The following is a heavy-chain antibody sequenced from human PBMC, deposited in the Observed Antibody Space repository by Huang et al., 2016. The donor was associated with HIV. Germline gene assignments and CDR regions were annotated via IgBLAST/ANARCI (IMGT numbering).Heavy chain of an antibody. CDR2: ITAGTNNT. CDR1: GYRFTSYA. Sequence: QVQLVQSGAEVKKPGASVKISCKASGYRFTSYAMHWVRQAPGQRPEWMGWITAGTNNTQYSEKFQGRVTITRDTSASTAYMEMSSLRSEDTAMYFCARERSLLGVLVTPSVFGYWGQGTLVIVSS. CDR3: ARERSLLGVLVTPSVFGY. D-gene: IGHD3-3*01. V-gene: IGHV1-3*01. J-gene: IGHJ4*02.